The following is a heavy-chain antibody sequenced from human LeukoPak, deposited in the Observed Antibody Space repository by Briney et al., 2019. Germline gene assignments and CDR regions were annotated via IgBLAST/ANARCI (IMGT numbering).Heavy chain of an antibody. V-gene: IGHV1-69*01. D-gene: IGHD5-12*01. CDR2: IIPIFGTA. Sequence: EASVKVSCKASGGTFSSYAISWVRQAPGQGLEWMGGIIPIFGTANYAQKFQGRVTITADESTGTAYMELSSLRSEDTAVYYCARQDYGGYGLHTDYWGQGTLVTVSS. CDR1: GGTFSSYA. J-gene: IGHJ4*02. CDR3: ARQDYGGYGLHTDY.